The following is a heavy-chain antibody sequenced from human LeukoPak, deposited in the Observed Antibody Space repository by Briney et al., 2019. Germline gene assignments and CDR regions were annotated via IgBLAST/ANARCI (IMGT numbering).Heavy chain of an antibody. D-gene: IGHD6-13*01. CDR1: GFAFSSDA. CDR2: ISYDGSNV. CDR3: ARDLVYSSGWYAGELDH. V-gene: IGHV3-30*04. Sequence: PGRSLRLSCSASGFAFSSDAMHWVRQAPGRGLEWLAVISYDGSNVDYAESVRGRFTISRDNSKSTLFLQMNSLRPEDTGVYYCARDLVYSSGWYAGELDHWGLGTLVIVSS. J-gene: IGHJ4*02.